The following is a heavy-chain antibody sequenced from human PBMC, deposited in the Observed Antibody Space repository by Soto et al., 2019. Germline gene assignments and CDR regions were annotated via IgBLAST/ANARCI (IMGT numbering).Heavy chain of an antibody. CDR2: ISSSSSYT. Sequence: GGSLRLSCAASGFTFSDYYMSWIRQAPGKGLEWVSYISSSSSYTNYADSVKGRFTISRDNAKNSLYLQMNSLRAEDTAVYYCARVHCSSTSCSKRGDYYYGMDVWGQGTTVTVSS. CDR3: ARVHCSSTSCSKRGDYYYGMDV. V-gene: IGHV3-11*06. CDR1: GFTFSDYY. J-gene: IGHJ6*02. D-gene: IGHD2-2*01.